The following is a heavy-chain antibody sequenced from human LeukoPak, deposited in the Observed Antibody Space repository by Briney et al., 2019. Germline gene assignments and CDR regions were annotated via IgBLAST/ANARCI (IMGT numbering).Heavy chain of an antibody. CDR3: ARVSVIEYCSSTSCHIERGWFDP. J-gene: IGHJ5*02. D-gene: IGHD2-2*02. Sequence: SVKVSCKASGGTFSSYAISWVRQAPGQGLEWMGGIIPIFGAANYAQKFQGRVTITADESTSTAYMELSSLRSEDTAVYYCARVSVIEYCSSTSCHIERGWFDPWGQGTLVTVSS. CDR1: GGTFSSYA. CDR2: IIPIFGAA. V-gene: IGHV1-69*13.